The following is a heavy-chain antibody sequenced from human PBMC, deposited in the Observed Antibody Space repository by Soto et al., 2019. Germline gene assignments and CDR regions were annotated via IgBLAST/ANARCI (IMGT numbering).Heavy chain of an antibody. CDR2: INPSGGST. CDR1: GYNCTSYY. J-gene: IGHJ4*02. D-gene: IGHD6-13*01. V-gene: IGHV1-46*01. Sequence: GSVKVSCKKSGYNCTSYYMHCVRQDTGEGLEWLGIINPSGGSTSYAQNFQGRVTMTTDTSTSTVYMELSSLRSEDTAVYSCARDRYSSSWYGGSFDYWGQGTLVTVSS. CDR3: ARDRYSSSWYGGSFDY.